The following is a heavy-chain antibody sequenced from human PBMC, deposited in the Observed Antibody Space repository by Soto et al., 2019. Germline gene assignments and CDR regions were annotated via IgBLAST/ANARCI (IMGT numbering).Heavy chain of an antibody. CDR3: ARAVELAVDGTKRTGFDY. J-gene: IGHJ4*02. CDR2: ISYDGSNK. Sequence: PGGSLRLSCAASGFTFSSYAMHWVRQAPGKGLEWVAVISYDGSNKYYADSVKGRFTISRDNSKNTLYLQMNSLRAEDTAVYYCARAVELAVDGTKRTGFDYWGKGTLVTVSS. CDR1: GFTFSSYA. V-gene: IGHV3-30-3*01. D-gene: IGHD6-19*01.